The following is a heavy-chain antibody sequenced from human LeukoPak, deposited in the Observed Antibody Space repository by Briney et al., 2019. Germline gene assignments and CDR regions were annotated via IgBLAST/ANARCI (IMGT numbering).Heavy chain of an antibody. Sequence: GCALRPSCPASGFSFSNAWMSWVHQAPGKGLEWVGRIKRKTDGGTTDYAAPVNGRFTISRDDSKNTLYLQMNSLKTEDTGVYYCTTYSSGWNLIFDYWGQGTLVTVSS. CDR2: IKRKTDGGTT. V-gene: IGHV3-15*01. D-gene: IGHD6-19*01. CDR3: TTYSSGWNLIFDY. CDR1: GFSFSNAW. J-gene: IGHJ4*02.